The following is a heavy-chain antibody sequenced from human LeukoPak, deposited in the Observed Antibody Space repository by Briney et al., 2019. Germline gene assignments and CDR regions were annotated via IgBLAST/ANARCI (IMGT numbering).Heavy chain of an antibody. CDR2: ISSSSSYI. V-gene: IGHV3-21*01. CDR1: GFTFSSYS. CDR3: ARLVEGLQLSYYYYYMDV. Sequence: PGGSLRLSCAASGFTFSSYSMNWVRQAPGKGLEWVSSISSSSSYIYYADSVKGRFTISRDSAKNSLYLQMNSLRAEDTAVYYCARLVEGLQLSYYYYYMDVWGKGTTVTVSS. J-gene: IGHJ6*03. D-gene: IGHD1-1*01.